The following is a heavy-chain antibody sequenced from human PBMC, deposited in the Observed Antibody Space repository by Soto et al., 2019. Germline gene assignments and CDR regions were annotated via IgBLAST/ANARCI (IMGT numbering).Heavy chain of an antibody. V-gene: IGHV3-30*18. D-gene: IGHD4-17*01. CDR2: ISYDGSNK. CDR1: GCTFSSYG. J-gene: IGHJ4*02. CDR3: ANYYGGNSVHFDY. Sequence: GCRLSACSASGCTFSSYGMHLVPQAPGKGLEWVAGISYDGSNKYYADSVKGRFTISRDNSKNTLYLQMNSLRAEDKAVYYCANYYGGNSVHFDYWGQGTLVTVYS.